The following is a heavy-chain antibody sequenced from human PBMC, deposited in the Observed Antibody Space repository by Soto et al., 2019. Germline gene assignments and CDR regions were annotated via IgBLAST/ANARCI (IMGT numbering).Heavy chain of an antibody. J-gene: IGHJ4*02. CDR1: GESFSGYY. CDR2: INHSGST. CDR3: ARGYDSLMTDY. D-gene: IGHD3-22*01. V-gene: IGHV4-34*01. Sequence: SETLSLTCGVYGESFSGYYWSWIRLPPGKGLEWIGEINHSGSTNYNPSLKSRVTISVDTSKKQFSLKLSSVTAADTAVYYCARGYDSLMTDYWGQGPLVTVS.